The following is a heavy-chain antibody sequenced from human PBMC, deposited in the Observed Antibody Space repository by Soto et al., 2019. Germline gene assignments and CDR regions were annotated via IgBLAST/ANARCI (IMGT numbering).Heavy chain of an antibody. D-gene: IGHD3-22*01. V-gene: IGHV1-3*01. CDR1: GYTFTSYA. CDR2: INADNGNT. J-gene: IGHJ4*02. Sequence: GASVKVSCKASGYTFTSYAMHWVRQAPGQRLEWMGWINADNGNTKYSQKFQGRVTITRDTSTSTAYMELRSLRSDDTAVYYCASDYYDSSGYYSSGYFDYWGQGTLVTVSS. CDR3: ASDYYDSSGYYSSGYFDY.